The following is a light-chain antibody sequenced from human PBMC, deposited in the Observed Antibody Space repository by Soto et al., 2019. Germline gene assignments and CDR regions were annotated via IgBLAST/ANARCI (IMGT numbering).Light chain of an antibody. CDR1: QSVSSSY. J-gene: IGKJ5*01. Sequence: EIVLTQSPGTLSLSPWERATLSCRASQSVSSSYLAWYQQKPGQAPSLLIYGASTRATGIPARFSGSGSGTEFTLTISSLQSEDFAVYYCQQYKNWPPITFGQGTRLEIK. CDR2: GAS. CDR3: QQYKNWPPIT. V-gene: IGKV3-15*01.